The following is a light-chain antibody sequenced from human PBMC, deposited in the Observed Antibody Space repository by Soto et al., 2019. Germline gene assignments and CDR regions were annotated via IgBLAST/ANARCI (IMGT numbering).Light chain of an antibody. CDR1: QRVSSSY. CDR3: QQYGSSPYT. CDR2: DAS. J-gene: IGKJ2*01. V-gene: IGKV3-20*01. Sequence: EIVLTQSPGTLSLSPGERATLSCRASQRVSSSYLAWYHQKPGQAPRLLIYDASSRATGVPERFSGSVSGTDFTLTISRVEPEDFAVYYCQQYGSSPYTFGQGTKLEIK.